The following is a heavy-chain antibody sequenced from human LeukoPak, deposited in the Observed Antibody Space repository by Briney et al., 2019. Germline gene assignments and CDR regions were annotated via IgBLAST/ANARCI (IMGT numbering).Heavy chain of an antibody. CDR2: IRYDGNNK. V-gene: IGHV3-30*02. D-gene: IGHD5-18*01. J-gene: IGHJ4*02. Sequence: PGGSLRLSCAASGFTFSSYGMHWVRQAPGKGLEWVAFIRYDGNNKYYADSVKGRFTISRDNSKNTLYLQMNSLRAEDTAVYYCAKLLTGGYNSGQNDYWGQEILVTVSS. CDR1: GFTFSSYG. CDR3: AKLLTGGYNSGQNDY.